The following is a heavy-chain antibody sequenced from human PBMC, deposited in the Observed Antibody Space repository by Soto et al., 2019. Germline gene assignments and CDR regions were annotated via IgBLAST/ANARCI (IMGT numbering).Heavy chain of an antibody. CDR1: GFTFSSYA. V-gene: IGHV3-23*01. CDR2: ISGSGGST. J-gene: IGHJ4*02. CDR3: AKAHRAVRFLEWLYFDY. Sequence: GGSLRLSCAASGFTFSSYAMSWVRQAPGKGLEWVSAISGSGGSTYYADSVKGRFTISRDNSKNTLYMQMNSLRAEDTAVYYCAKAHRAVRFLEWLYFDYWGQGTLVTVSS. D-gene: IGHD3-3*01.